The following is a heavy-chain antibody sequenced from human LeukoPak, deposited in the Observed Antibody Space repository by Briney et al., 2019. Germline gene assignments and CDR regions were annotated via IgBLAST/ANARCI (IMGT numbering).Heavy chain of an antibody. CDR3: ARVRYDSSGYYFDY. CDR2: IYYSGST. D-gene: IGHD3-22*01. Sequence: SETLSLTCTVSGGSISSYYWSWIRQPPGKGLEWIGYIYYSGSTNYNPSLKSRVTISVDTSKNQFSLKLSSVTAADTAVYYCARVRYDSSGYYFDYWGQGTLVTVSS. J-gene: IGHJ4*02. V-gene: IGHV4-59*01. CDR1: GGSISSYY.